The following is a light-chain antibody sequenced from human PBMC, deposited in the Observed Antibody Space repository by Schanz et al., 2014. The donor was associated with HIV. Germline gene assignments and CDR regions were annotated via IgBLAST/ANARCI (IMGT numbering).Light chain of an antibody. CDR2: GDN. CDR3: SSYSSESSPYV. Sequence: QSVLPQPPSVSGAPGQRVTISCTGSRSNIGAGSDVHWYKQLPGAAPKLLIYGDNSRPSGVPDRFSGSKSGNTASLTVSGLQAEDEADYYCSSYSSESSPYVFGTGTKLTVL. J-gene: IGLJ1*01. CDR1: RSNIGAGSD. V-gene: IGLV1-40*01.